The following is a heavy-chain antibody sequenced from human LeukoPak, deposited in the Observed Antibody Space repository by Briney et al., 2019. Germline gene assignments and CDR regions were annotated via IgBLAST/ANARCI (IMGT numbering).Heavy chain of an antibody. CDR3: AHSSSSEDYFDY. CDR2: ISYDGSNK. D-gene: IGHD6-6*01. V-gene: IGHV3-30*03. CDR1: GFTFSSYG. J-gene: IGHJ4*02. Sequence: GRSPRLSCAASGFTFSSYGMHWVRQAPGKGLEWVAVISYDGSNKYYADSVKGRFTISRDNSKNTLYLQMNSLRAEDTAVYYCAHSSSSEDYFDYWGQGTLVTVSS.